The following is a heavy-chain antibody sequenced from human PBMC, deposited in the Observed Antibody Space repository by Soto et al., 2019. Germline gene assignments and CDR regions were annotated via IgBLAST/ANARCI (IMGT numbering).Heavy chain of an antibody. J-gene: IGHJ5*02. V-gene: IGHV1-69*02. Sequence: QVQLVQYGAEVKETGSSVKVSCKASGGTFSSYTFSWVRQAPGQGLEWMGTIIPIIGIANYAQKFQGRVTMTADKSTSTAYMELRSLRSEDTAVYYCARQEGGTEGSDWFDPWGQGTLVTVSS. D-gene: IGHD2-15*01. CDR3: ARQEGGTEGSDWFDP. CDR1: GGTFSSYT. CDR2: IIPIIGIA.